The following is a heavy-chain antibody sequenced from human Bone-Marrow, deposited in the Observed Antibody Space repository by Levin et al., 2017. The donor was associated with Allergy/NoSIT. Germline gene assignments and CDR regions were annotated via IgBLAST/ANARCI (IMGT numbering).Heavy chain of an antibody. CDR2: ISSDGSNE. D-gene: IGHD6-19*01. CDR1: GFTFSSYG. V-gene: IGHV3-30*18. CDR3: AKDSGLVQGWFDP. Sequence: HPGGSLRLSCAASGFTFSSYGMHWVRQAPGKGLEWVGGISSDGSNEYYVDPVKGRFTVSRDNSRNTLYLHMNSLRDEDTALYYCAKDSGLVQGWFDPWGQGTLVTVSS. J-gene: IGHJ5*02.